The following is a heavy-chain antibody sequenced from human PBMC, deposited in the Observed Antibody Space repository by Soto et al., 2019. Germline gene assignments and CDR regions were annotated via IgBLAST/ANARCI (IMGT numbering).Heavy chain of an antibody. Sequence: PSENLSLTCTVSGGSISSDYWSWIRQPPGKGLEWIGYIYYSGSTNYNPSLKSRVTISVDTSKNQFSLKLSSVTAADTAVYYCARRRKSYDSSGYWFDYWGQGTLVTVSS. CDR2: IYYSGST. CDR1: GGSISSDY. CDR3: ARRRKSYDSSGYWFDY. V-gene: IGHV4-59*01. D-gene: IGHD3-22*01. J-gene: IGHJ4*02.